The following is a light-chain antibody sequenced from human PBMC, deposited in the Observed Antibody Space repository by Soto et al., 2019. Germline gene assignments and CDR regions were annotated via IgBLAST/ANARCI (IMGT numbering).Light chain of an antibody. CDR3: QQYGSSSLT. Sequence: EIVLTQSPGTLSLSPGERATLSCRASQSVSSSYLAWYQQKPGQAPRLLIYGASSRATGIPHRFSGSGSGTDFTLTISRLEPEDFAVYYCQQYGSSSLTFGRGTKVEIK. CDR2: GAS. J-gene: IGKJ4*01. V-gene: IGKV3-20*01. CDR1: QSVSSSY.